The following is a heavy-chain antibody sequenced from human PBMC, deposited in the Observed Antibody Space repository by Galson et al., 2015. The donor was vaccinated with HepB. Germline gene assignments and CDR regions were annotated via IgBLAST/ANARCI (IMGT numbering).Heavy chain of an antibody. CDR3: ARDRWMGTTKYFDL. J-gene: IGHJ2*01. Sequence: QSGAEVKKPGESLRISCRGSGYSFTSYWMSWVRQVPGKGLEWMGRIDPDDSYVNYSPSFQGHVAISADKSFSTAYLFWSSLEASDTAIYYCARDRWMGTTKYFDLWGRGTLVTVSS. V-gene: IGHV5-10-1*01. CDR1: GYSFTSYW. D-gene: IGHD1-7*01. CDR2: IDPDDSYV.